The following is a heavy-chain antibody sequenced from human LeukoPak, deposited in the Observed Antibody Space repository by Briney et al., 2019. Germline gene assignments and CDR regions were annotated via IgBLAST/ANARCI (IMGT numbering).Heavy chain of an antibody. CDR3: AELGITMIGGV. CDR2: ISSSGSTI. CDR1: GFTFSNYE. D-gene: IGHD3-10*02. J-gene: IGHJ6*04. Sequence: GGSLRLSCAASGFTFSNYEMNWVRQALGKGLEWVSYISSSGSTIYYADSVKGRFTISRDNAKNSLYLQMNSLRAEDTAVYYCAELGITMIGGVWGKGTTVTISS. V-gene: IGHV3-48*03.